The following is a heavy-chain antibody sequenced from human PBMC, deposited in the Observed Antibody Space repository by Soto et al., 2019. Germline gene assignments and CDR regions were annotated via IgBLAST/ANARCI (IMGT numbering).Heavy chain of an antibody. Sequence: GGSLRLSCAASGFSFSNYAMNWVRQAPGKGLEWVSVISGSGGSASYADSVQGRFTISRDNSNNTLYLQMNSLRAEDTAIYYCARDSLGWPTDFDCWSQGALVTVSS. D-gene: IGHD3-3*01. CDR1: GFSFSNYA. CDR2: ISGSGGSA. V-gene: IGHV3-23*01. CDR3: ARDSLGWPTDFDC. J-gene: IGHJ4*02.